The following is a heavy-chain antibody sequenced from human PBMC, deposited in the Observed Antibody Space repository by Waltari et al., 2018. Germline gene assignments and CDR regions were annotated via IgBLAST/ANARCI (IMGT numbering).Heavy chain of an antibody. Sequence: ELQLLEAGGGLVQPGGSLRLSCGASGFTFSSHAMSWVRQAPGKGVEGGSAISGSGDSVCYAEAVKGRFTGSRDNSKNTLFLEMNSLRAEDTAVYFCARDWRRSLEYLDWLLFALDYWGQGTLVTVSS. CDR2: ISGSGDSV. J-gene: IGHJ4*02. CDR1: GFTFSSHA. D-gene: IGHD3-9*01. V-gene: IGHV3-23*01. CDR3: ARDWRRSLEYLDWLLFALDY.